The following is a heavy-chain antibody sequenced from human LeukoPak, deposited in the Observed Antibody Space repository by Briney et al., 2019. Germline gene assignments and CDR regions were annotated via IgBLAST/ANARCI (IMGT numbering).Heavy chain of an antibody. CDR2: IYTSGST. J-gene: IGHJ5*02. V-gene: IGHV4-4*07. Sequence: PSETLSLTCAVYGGSFSGYYWSWIRQPAGKGLEWIGRIYTSGSTNYNPSLKSRVTMSVDTSKNQFSLKLSSVTAADTAVYYCARDRVALLSDWFDPWGQGTLVTVSS. CDR1: GGSFSGYY. D-gene: IGHD2/OR15-2a*01. CDR3: ARDRVALLSDWFDP.